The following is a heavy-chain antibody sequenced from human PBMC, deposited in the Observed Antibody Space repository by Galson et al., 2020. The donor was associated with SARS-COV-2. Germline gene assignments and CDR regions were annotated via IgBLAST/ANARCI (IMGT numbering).Heavy chain of an antibody. Sequence: GGSLRLSCAASGFIFSNYWMHWVRQAPGKGLVWVSHIDSYGRFTTHADSVKGRFTISRDNAKNTLYLQMNSLRAEDTAVYYCARGLRDGYGGWYFDRGGRGTVVTVSS. V-gene: IGHV3-74*01. CDR1: GFIFSNYW. J-gene: IGHJ2*01. D-gene: IGHD5-12*01. CDR2: IDSYGRFT. CDR3: ARGLRDGYGGWYFDR.